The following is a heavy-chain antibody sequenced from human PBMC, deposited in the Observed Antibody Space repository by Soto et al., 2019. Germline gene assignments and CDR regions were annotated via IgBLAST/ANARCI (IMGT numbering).Heavy chain of an antibody. V-gene: IGHV3-11*06. CDR1: GFTFSDYY. D-gene: IGHD1-1*01. CDR2: SSHSGTFS. Sequence: QVQLVESGGGLVKPGGSLRLSCEGSGFTFSDYYISWIRQAPGKGLEWISYSSHSGTFSRYADSVKGRFSISRDNTKNLLYLQMNSLRAEDTAVYYCARSGDNYNRLDYWGQGTPVTVSS. CDR3: ARSGDNYNRLDY. J-gene: IGHJ4*02.